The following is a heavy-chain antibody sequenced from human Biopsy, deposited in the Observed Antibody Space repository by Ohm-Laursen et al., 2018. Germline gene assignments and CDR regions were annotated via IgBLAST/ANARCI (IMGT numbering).Heavy chain of an antibody. D-gene: IGHD3-22*01. J-gene: IGHJ2*01. CDR3: ARDRGYYSDRTVPGYFDL. Sequence: TLSLTCTVSGDSISTYYWSWIRQPPGKGLEWIGYVYYTGSTDYNPSLQSRVTISVDTSKNHFSLRLRSVTPADTAIYYCARDRGYYSDRTVPGYFDLWGRGTLVTISS. V-gene: IGHV4-59*01. CDR1: GDSISTYY. CDR2: VYYTGST.